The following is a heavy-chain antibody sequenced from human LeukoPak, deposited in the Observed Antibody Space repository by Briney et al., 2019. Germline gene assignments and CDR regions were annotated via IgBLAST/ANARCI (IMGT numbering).Heavy chain of an antibody. CDR2: ISGSGGNT. J-gene: IGHJ4*02. V-gene: IGHV3-23*01. D-gene: IGHD6-13*01. CDR1: KFTFSSYA. Sequence: GGSLRLSCAASKFTFSSYAMSWVRQAPGKGLEWVSTISGSGGNTYYADSVKGRFTISRDNSRNTLYLQMNSLRVEDMAVYYCARSLTTVAGALDYWGQGTLVTVSS. CDR3: ARSLTTVAGALDY.